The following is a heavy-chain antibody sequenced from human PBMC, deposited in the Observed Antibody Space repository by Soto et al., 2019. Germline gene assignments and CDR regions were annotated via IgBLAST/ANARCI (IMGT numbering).Heavy chain of an antibody. V-gene: IGHV3-23*01. Sequence: LSLTCAASGFTFSSYAMSWVRQAPGKGLEWVSAISGSGGSTYYAHSVKGRYTISRDNSKNTLYLQMHSLRAEDTAVYYCAKVAEGDYNNYFFYMDVWGKGTTVTVSS. CDR2: ISGSGGST. CDR1: GFTFSSYA. CDR3: AKVAEGDYNNYFFYMDV. J-gene: IGHJ6*03. D-gene: IGHD4-17*01.